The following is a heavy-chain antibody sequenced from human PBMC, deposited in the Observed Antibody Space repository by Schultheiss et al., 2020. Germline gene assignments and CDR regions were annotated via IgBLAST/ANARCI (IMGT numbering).Heavy chain of an antibody. CDR3: ARDDCSSTSCYFPFDY. CDR1: GFTFSSYA. V-gene: IGHV3-7*01. J-gene: IGHJ4*02. D-gene: IGHD2-2*01. CDR2: IKQDGSEK. Sequence: GGSLRLSCAASGFTFSSYAMSWVRQAPGKGLEWVANIKQDGSEKYYADSVKGRFTISRDNSKNTLYLQMNSLRAEDTAVYYCARDDCSSTSCYFPFDYWGQGTLVTVSS.